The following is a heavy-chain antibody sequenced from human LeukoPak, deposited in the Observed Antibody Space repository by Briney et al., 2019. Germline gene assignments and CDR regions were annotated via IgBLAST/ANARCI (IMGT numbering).Heavy chain of an antibody. CDR3: AKDVRHSSGWFDY. J-gene: IGHJ4*02. CDR2: ISGSGGST. CDR1: GFTFSSYG. Sequence: QAGRSLRLSCAASGFTFSSYGMSWVRQAPRNGLEWVSAISGSGGSTYYADSVKGRFTISRDNSKNTLYLQMNSLRAEDTAVYYCAKDVRHSSGWFDYWGQGTLVTVSS. D-gene: IGHD6-19*01. V-gene: IGHV3-23*01.